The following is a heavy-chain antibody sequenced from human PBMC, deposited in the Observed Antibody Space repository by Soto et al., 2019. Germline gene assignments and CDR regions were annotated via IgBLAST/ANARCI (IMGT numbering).Heavy chain of an antibody. D-gene: IGHD3-10*01. CDR1: GFTFGSYA. Sequence: GGSVRLSCAASGFTFGSYAMSWVRQTPGKGLEWVASINVNGGGPYYADSVKGRFTISRDDSKNTLNLQMNSLRAEDTAVYHCAKNYFFDNWGQGTLVTVSS. V-gene: IGHV3-23*01. J-gene: IGHJ4*02. CDR3: AKNYFFDN. CDR2: INVNGGGP.